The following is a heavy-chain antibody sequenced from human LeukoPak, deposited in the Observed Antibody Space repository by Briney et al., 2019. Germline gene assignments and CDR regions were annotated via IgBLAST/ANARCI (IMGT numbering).Heavy chain of an antibody. CDR2: ISGSGGST. Sequence: GGSLRLSCAASGFTFSSYAMSWVRQAPGKGLEWVSAISGSGGSTYYADSVKGRFTISRDNSKNTLYLQMNSLRAEDTAVYYCAKARLWFGESYYFDYWGQGTLVTVSS. CDR1: GFTFSSYA. J-gene: IGHJ4*02. CDR3: AKARLWFGESYYFDY. V-gene: IGHV3-23*01. D-gene: IGHD3-10*01.